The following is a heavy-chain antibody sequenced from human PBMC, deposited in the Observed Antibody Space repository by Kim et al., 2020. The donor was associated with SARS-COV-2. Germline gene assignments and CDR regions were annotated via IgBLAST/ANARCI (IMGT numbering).Heavy chain of an antibody. V-gene: IGHV1-3*01. CDR2: T. D-gene: IGHD2-15*01. CDR3: ARPDIGPFDY. Sequence: TKYSQKFQGRVTITRDTSASTAYMELSSLRSEDTAVYYCARPDIGPFDYWGQGTLVTVSS. J-gene: IGHJ4*02.